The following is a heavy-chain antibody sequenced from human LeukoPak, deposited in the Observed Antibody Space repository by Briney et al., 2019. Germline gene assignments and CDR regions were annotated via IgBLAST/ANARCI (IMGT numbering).Heavy chain of an antibody. CDR2: IYYSGST. CDR1: GGSISSYY. D-gene: IGHD4-17*01. Sequence: SETLSLTCTVSGGSISSYYWSWIRQPPGKGLEWIGYIYYSGSTNYNPSLKSRVTISVDTSKNQFSLKLSSVTAADTAVYYCARGGITVTTLGRLDPWGQGTLVTVSS. V-gene: IGHV4-59*12. J-gene: IGHJ5*02. CDR3: ARGGITVTTLGRLDP.